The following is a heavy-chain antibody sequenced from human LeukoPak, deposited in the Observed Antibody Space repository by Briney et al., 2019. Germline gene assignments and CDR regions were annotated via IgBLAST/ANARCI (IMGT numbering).Heavy chain of an antibody. V-gene: IGHV3-53*01. CDR1: GFTFSSYS. D-gene: IGHD3-10*01. Sequence: GGSLRLSCAASGFTFSSYSMNWVRQAPGKGLEWVSVIYSGGSTYYADSVKGRFTISRDNSKNTLYLQMNSLRAEDTAVYYCALMVRGAIDYWGQGTLVTVSS. J-gene: IGHJ4*02. CDR3: ALMVRGAIDY. CDR2: IYSGGST.